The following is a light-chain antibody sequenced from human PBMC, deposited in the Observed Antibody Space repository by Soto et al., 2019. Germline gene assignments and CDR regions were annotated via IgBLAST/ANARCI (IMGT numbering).Light chain of an antibody. Sequence: EIVMTHSPATLSVSPGDRATLSCRASQTVRDNLAWYQQKPGQAPRLLIYGASTRATGIPARFSGSGSGTVFTLTIDSLQSEDLAIYFFQQSNSWPYPFGQGTKLEIK. CDR1: QTVRDN. V-gene: IGKV3-15*01. CDR3: QQSNSWPYP. CDR2: GAS. J-gene: IGKJ2*01.